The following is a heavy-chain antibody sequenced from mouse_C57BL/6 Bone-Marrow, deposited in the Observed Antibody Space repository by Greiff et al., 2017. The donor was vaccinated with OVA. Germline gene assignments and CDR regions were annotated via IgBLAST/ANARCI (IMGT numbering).Heavy chain of an antibody. Sequence: QVQLQQSGPELVKPGASVKISCKASGYAFSSSWMNWVKQRPGKGLEWIGRIYPGDGDTKYNGKFKGKATLTADKSSSTAYMQLSSLTSEDSAVYFCARGDYDYDDYFYYWGQGTTLTVSS. CDR1: GYAFSSSW. V-gene: IGHV1-82*01. J-gene: IGHJ2*01. CDR3: ARGDYDYDDYFYY. D-gene: IGHD2-4*01. CDR2: IYPGDGDT.